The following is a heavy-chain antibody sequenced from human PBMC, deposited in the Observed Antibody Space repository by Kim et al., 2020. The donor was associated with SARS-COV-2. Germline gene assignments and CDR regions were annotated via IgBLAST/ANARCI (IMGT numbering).Heavy chain of an antibody. CDR3: AKRFTSARGHFDY. CDR1: GFTFSNYA. D-gene: IGHD6-19*01. J-gene: IGHJ4*02. Sequence: GGSLRLSCAASGFTFSNYAMGWVRQAPGKGLDWVSLTTSSGGSTYYADPVKGRYTIFRDNSKDTLYLQMNSLRAEDPAVYYCAKRFTSARGHFDYWGQGTVVTVSS. CDR2: TTSSGGST. V-gene: IGHV3-23*01.